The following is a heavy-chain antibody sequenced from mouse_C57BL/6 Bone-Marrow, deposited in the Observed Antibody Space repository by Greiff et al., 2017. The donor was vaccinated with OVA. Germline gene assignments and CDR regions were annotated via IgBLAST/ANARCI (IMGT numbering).Heavy chain of an antibody. CDR1: GYTFPSYG. J-gene: IGHJ2*01. D-gene: IGHD1-1*01. CDR3: ARNSVYDYGRSYPRDCCDY. Sequence: VQLQQSGAELARPGASVKLSCKASGYTFPSYGISWVKQRTGQGLEWIGEIYPRSGNTYYNAKFKGKATLTADKSSSTAYMELRSLTSEDSAVNFCARNSVYDYGRSYPRDCCDYWGQGTTLTVSS. V-gene: IGHV1-81*01. CDR2: IYPRSGNT.